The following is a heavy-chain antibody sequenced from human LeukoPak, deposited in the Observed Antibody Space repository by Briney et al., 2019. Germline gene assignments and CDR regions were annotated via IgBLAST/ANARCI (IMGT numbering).Heavy chain of an antibody. CDR1: GDSVSSNSVT. J-gene: IGHJ5*02. V-gene: IGHV6-1*01. CDR2: TYYRSTWYN. Sequence: SQTLSLTCAISGDSVSSNSVTWNWNRQSPSRGLEWLGRTYYRSTWYNDYAVSVRGRITVNPDTSKNQFFLHLNSVTPEDTAVYYCARRLTQYDCFDPWGQGILVTVSS. CDR3: ARRLTQYDCFDP. D-gene: IGHD2-2*01.